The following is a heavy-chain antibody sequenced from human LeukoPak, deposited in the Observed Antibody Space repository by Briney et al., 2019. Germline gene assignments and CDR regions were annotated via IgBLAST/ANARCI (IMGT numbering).Heavy chain of an antibody. CDR3: ASHAGYYGSGSGKPSEARTYNWFDP. D-gene: IGHD3-10*01. V-gene: IGHV4-34*01. Sequence: SETLSLTCAVYGGSFSGYYWSWIRQPPGKGLEWIGEINHSGSTNYNPSLKSRVTISVDTSKNQFSLKLSSVTAADTAVYYCASHAGYYGSGSGKPSEARTYNWFDPWGQGTLVTVSS. J-gene: IGHJ5*02. CDR2: INHSGST. CDR1: GGSFSGYY.